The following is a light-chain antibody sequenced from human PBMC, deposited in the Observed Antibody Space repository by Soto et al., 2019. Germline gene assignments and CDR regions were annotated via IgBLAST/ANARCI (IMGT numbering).Light chain of an antibody. CDR1: QSVRNTY. CDR2: GVS. V-gene: IGKV3-20*01. Sequence: EHVLAQSPGTLSLSPGERATLSCRASQSVRNTYLAWYQKKPGQAPRLLIYGVSSRATGIPDRFSGSGSGTDFTLTISRLELEDFAVYYCQQYGSSPQTFGQGTKVDIK. CDR3: QQYGSSPQT. J-gene: IGKJ1*01.